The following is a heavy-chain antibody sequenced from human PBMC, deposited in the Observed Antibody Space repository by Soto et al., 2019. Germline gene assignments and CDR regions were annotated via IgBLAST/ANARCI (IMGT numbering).Heavy chain of an antibody. D-gene: IGHD3-16*01. Sequence: QVQLQESGPGLVKPSGTLSLTCAVSGGSISSSNWWSWVRQPPGKGLEWIGEIYHSGSTNYNPSLQSRVTISVDKSKNQFPLKLSSVTAADTAVYYCARRQGMGVGWFDPWGQGTLVTVSS. J-gene: IGHJ5*02. V-gene: IGHV4-4*02. CDR2: IYHSGST. CDR1: GGSISSSNW. CDR3: ARRQGMGVGWFDP.